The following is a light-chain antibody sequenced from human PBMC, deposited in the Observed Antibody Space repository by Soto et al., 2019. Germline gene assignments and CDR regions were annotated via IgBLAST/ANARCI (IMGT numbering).Light chain of an antibody. J-gene: IGKJ1*01. CDR1: QDITTE. CDR2: AAS. V-gene: IGKV1-17*01. CDR3: LRHNNYPWT. Sequence: DIQMTQSPSSLSASVGDRVTITCRASQDITTELSWYQQKPGKAPKRLIYAASSLQSGVPSRFSGSGSGTDFTLAISSLQPEDFATYYCLRHNNYPWTFGQGTKVEIK.